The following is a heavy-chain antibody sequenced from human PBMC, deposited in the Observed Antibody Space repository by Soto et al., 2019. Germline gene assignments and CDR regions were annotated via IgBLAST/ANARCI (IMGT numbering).Heavy chain of an antibody. CDR3: ARDRRTPSPVVLDY. J-gene: IGHJ4*02. D-gene: IGHD2-15*01. V-gene: IGHV3-48*03. Sequence: DVQLVESGGALVQPGGSLRLSCAASEFSFSSFEMNWVRQAPGRGLEWVSYISAGGSIIYHAHSVKGRFIISRDNAKNSLYLQMNSLRAEDTGVYYCARDRRTPSPVVLDYWGQGTLVTVSA. CDR1: EFSFSSFE. CDR2: ISAGGSII.